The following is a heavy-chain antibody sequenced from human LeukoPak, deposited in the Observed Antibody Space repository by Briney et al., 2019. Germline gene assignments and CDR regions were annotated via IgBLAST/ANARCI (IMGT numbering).Heavy chain of an antibody. D-gene: IGHD4-17*01. CDR2: ISSSSSYI. V-gene: IGHV3-21*01. CDR1: GFTFFSYT. Sequence: KTGGSLRLSCAASGFTFFSYTMNWVRQAPGKGLEWVSSISSSSSYIYYADSVKGRFTISRDNAKNSLYLQMNSLRAEDTAVYYCARAQTYGDSRLLLDYWGQGTLVTVSS. CDR3: ARAQTYGDSRLLLDY. J-gene: IGHJ4*02.